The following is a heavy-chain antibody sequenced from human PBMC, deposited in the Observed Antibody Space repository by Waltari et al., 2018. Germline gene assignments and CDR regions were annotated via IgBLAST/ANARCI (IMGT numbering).Heavy chain of an antibody. CDR3: VREGYYDNSGLDY. CDR2: SGNKVELYTR. V-gene: IGHV3-72*01. D-gene: IGHD3-22*01. CDR1: GFTFSDHY. Sequence: EVQLVESGGGLVQPGGSLRLSCAVSGFTFSDHYMDWVRQAPGKGLGLVCRSGNKVELYTRQYAASVKGRFTISRDDLKNSLYLQMNSLKTEDTAVYYCVREGYYDNSGLDYWGQGTLVTVSS. J-gene: IGHJ4*02.